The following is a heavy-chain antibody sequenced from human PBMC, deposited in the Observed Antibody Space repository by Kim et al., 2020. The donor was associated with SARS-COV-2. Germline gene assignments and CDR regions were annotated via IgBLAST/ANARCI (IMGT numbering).Heavy chain of an antibody. D-gene: IGHD3-10*01. J-gene: IGHJ5*02. Sequence: SETLSLTCTVSGGSISSGGYYWSWIRQHPGKGLEWIGYIYYSGSTYYNPSLKSRVTISVDTSKNQFSLKLSSVTAADTAVYYCARDRYYGSGSYIWTRGNWFDPWGQGTLVTVSS. V-gene: IGHV4-31*03. CDR3: ARDRYYGSGSYIWTRGNWFDP. CDR2: IYYSGST. CDR1: GGSISSGGYY.